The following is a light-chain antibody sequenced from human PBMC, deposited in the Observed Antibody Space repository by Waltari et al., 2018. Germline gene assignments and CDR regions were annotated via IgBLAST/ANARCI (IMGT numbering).Light chain of an antibody. CDR1: QSVTTN. J-gene: IGKJ2*01. V-gene: IGKV3-15*01. Sequence: VLTQSPDTLSVSPGERATLSCRASQSVTTNLAWYQQKPGQAPRLLLYGASTRATGIPARFSGSGSGTDFTLTISSLQSEDFAVYYCQQYFDWPMYTFAQGTKLEIK. CDR2: GAS. CDR3: QQYFDWPMYT.